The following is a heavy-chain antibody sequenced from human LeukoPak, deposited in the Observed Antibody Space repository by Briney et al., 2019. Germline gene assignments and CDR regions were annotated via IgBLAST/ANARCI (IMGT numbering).Heavy chain of an antibody. Sequence: PGGSLRLSCAASGFTFSSYWMSWVRQAPGKGLEWVANIKQDGSEKYYVDSVKGRFTISRDNAKNSLYLQMNSLRAEDTAVYYCARDSYYDYVWGSYRYTGYYFDYWGQGTLVTVSS. D-gene: IGHD3-16*02. J-gene: IGHJ4*02. CDR3: ARDSYYDYVWGSYRYTGYYFDY. CDR1: GFTFSSYW. CDR2: IKQDGSEK. V-gene: IGHV3-7*01.